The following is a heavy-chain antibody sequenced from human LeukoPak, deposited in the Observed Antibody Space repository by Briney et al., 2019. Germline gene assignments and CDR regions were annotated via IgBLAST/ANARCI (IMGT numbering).Heavy chain of an antibody. D-gene: IGHD3-10*01. J-gene: IGHJ4*02. CDR2: INHSGST. CDR1: GGSFSGYY. V-gene: IGHV4-34*01. CDR3: ARDRDYYYGSGSYYDY. Sequence: SETLSLTCAVYGGSFSGYYWSWIRQPPGKGLEWIGEINHSGSTNYNPSLKSRVTISVDTSKNQFSLKLSSVTAADTAVYYCARDRDYYYGSGSYYDYWGQGTLVTVSS.